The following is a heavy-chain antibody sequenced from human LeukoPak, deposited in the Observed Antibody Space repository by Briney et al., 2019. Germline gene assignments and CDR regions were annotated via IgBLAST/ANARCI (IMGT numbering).Heavy chain of an antibody. J-gene: IGHJ4*02. V-gene: IGHV4-34*11. D-gene: IGHD2-2*01. CDR3: ARRIPGGFDY. CDR1: GGSLSGYD. CDR2: TSHSGST. Sequence: SETLSLTCGVYGGSLSGYDWGWIRQPPGRGLEWIGSTSHSGSTNYNPSLKSRATISLDRSKNQFSLRLSSVTAADTAVYYCARRIPGGFDYWGQGSLVTVSS.